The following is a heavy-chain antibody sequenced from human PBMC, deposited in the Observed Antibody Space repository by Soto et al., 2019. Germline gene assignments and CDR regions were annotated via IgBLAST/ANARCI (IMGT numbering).Heavy chain of an antibody. D-gene: IGHD6-13*01. V-gene: IGHV4-31*03. J-gene: IGHJ3*02. CDR1: GGSISSGGYY. CDR2: IYYSGST. CDR3: ASRRIARYAFDI. Sequence: SETLSLTCTVSGGSISSGGYYWSWIRQHPGKGLEWIGYIYYSGSTYYNPSLKSRVTISVDTSKNQFSLKLNSVTAADTAVYYCASRRIARYAFDIWGQGTMVTVSS.